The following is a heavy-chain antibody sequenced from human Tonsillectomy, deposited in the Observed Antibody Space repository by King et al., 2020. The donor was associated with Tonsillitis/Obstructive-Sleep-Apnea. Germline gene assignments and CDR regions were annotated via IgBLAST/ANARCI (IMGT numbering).Heavy chain of an antibody. Sequence: VQLVESGGGLVQPGGSLRLSCAASGFTFSSHWMNWVRQAPGKGLVWVSRINNDGTSTSYADSVKGRFTISRDNAKNTLYLQMNSLTAEDTAVYYCAREDSSSSGYYCYYYLDVWGKGTTVTVSS. J-gene: IGHJ6*03. CDR3: AREDSSSSGYYCYYYLDV. CDR1: GFTFSSHW. D-gene: IGHD6-6*01. CDR2: INNDGTST. V-gene: IGHV3-74*01.